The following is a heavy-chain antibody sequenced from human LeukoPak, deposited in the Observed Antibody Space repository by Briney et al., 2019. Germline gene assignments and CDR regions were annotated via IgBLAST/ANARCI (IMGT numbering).Heavy chain of an antibody. D-gene: IGHD7-27*01. CDR2: IYWNDYT. J-gene: IGHJ4*02. V-gene: IGHV2-5*01. CDR1: GFSLRTSGVF. Sequence: ESGPTLVKPTQTPTLTCTFSGFSLRTSGVFVGWIRQPPGKALEWLARIYWNDYTLYRPSLKTRLTSTKDTCKHHAVPTITNIDPVDTATYYCAHIRSGDLSPFDYWGQGTLVTVSS. CDR3: AHIRSGDLSPFDY.